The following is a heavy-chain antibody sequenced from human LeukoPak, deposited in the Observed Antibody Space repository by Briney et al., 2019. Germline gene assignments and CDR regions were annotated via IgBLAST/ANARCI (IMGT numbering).Heavy chain of an antibody. CDR2: IIPIFGTA. CDR3: ARERSRAEGPYYYYYMDV. J-gene: IGHJ6*03. CDR1: GGTFSSYA. V-gene: IGHV1-69*13. D-gene: IGHD5-24*01. Sequence: GASVKVSCKASGGTFSSYAISWVRQAPGQGLEWMGGIIPIFGTANYAQKFQGRVTITADESTSTAYMELSSLRSEDTAVYYCARERSRAEGPYYYYYMDVWGKGTTVTVSS.